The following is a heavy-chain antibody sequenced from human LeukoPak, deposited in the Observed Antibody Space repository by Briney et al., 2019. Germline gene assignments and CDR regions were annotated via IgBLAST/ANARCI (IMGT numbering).Heavy chain of an antibody. CDR3: ARDDFSVTTLSDAFDI. CDR1: GFTFSSYS. D-gene: IGHD4-17*01. Sequence: GGSLRLSCAASGFTFSSYSMNWVRQAPGKGLEWFSSISSSSSYIYYADSVKGRFTISRDNAKNSLYLQMNSLRAEDTAVYYCARDDFSVTTLSDAFDIWGQGTMVTVSS. J-gene: IGHJ3*02. CDR2: ISSSSSYI. V-gene: IGHV3-21*01.